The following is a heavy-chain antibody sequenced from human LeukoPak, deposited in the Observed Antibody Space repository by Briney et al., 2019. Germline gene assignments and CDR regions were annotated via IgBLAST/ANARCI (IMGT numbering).Heavy chain of an antibody. CDR1: GYTFTGYY. J-gene: IGHJ6*02. V-gene: IGHV1-2*02. CDR3: ARTGYSSSWFSYYYGMDV. CDR2: INPNSGGT. D-gene: IGHD6-13*01. Sequence: GASVKVSCKASGYTFTGYYMHWVRQAPGQGLEWMGWINPNSGGTNYAQKFQGRVTMTRDTSISTAYMELSRLRSDDTAVYYCARTGYSSSWFSYYYGMDVWGQGTTLRVFS.